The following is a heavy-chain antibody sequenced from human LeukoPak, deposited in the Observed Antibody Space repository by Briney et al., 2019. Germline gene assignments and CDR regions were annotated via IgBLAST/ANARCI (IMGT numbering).Heavy chain of an antibody. CDR2: ISSSSSTI. J-gene: IGHJ4*02. Sequence: GGSLRLSCAASGFTFSSYSMNWVRQAPGKGLEWVSYISSSSSTIYYADSVKGRFTISRDNAKNSLYLQMNSLRAEDTAVYYCARDSYYYGSGSYYLAPDYWGQGTLVTVSS. CDR1: GFTFSSYS. D-gene: IGHD3-10*01. V-gene: IGHV3-48*01. CDR3: ARDSYYYGSGSYYLAPDY.